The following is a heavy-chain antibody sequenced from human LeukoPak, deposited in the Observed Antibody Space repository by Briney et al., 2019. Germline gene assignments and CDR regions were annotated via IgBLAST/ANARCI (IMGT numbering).Heavy chain of an antibody. CDR1: GFTFSSYW. CDR2: IKQDGSEK. CDR3: VRGGGCSGSPMRYGTDV. Sequence: GGSLRLSCAAYGFTFSSYWMSWVRQAPGKGLEWVANIKQDGSEKYYVDSVKGRFTISRDNAKNSLYLQMNSLRAEDTAVYYCVRGGGCSGSPMRYGTDVWGQGTTVTVSS. D-gene: IGHD6-19*01. J-gene: IGHJ6*02. V-gene: IGHV3-7*01.